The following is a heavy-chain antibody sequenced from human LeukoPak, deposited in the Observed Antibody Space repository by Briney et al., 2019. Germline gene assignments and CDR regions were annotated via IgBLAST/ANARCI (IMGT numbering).Heavy chain of an antibody. CDR2: ISAYNGNT. Sequence: ASVKVSCKASGYTFTSYGISWVRQAPGQGLEWMGWISAYNGNTNYAQKLQGRVTMTTDTSTSTAYMELRSLRSDDTAVYYCARRVVESAVITERNWFDPWGQGTLVTVSS. D-gene: IGHD4-11*01. J-gene: IGHJ5*02. CDR3: ARRVVESAVITERNWFDP. V-gene: IGHV1-18*01. CDR1: GYTFTSYG.